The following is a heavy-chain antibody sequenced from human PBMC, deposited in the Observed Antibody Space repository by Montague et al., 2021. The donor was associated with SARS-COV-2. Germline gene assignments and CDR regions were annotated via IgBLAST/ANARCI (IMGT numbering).Heavy chain of an antibody. CDR3: ARDREITMVRGAPLYGMDV. CDR1: GFTFSSYA. V-gene: IGHV3-30-3*01. D-gene: IGHD3-10*01. CDR2: ISYDGSNK. J-gene: IGHJ6*02. Sequence: SRRISWAASGFTFSSYAMHWVRQAPGKGLEWVAVISYDGSNKYYADSVKGRFTISRDNSKNTLYLQMNSLRAEDTAVYYCARDREITMVRGAPLYGMDVWGQGTTVTVSS.